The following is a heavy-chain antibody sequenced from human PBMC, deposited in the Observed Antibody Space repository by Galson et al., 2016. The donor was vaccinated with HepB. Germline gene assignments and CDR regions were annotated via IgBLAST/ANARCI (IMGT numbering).Heavy chain of an antibody. CDR1: GYSFTTYW. V-gene: IGHV5-51*01. CDR2: INPGDSDI. CDR3: ARRGNYIPVDAFDL. D-gene: IGHD1-7*01. J-gene: IGHJ3*01. Sequence: QSGAEVKKPGESLKISCKGSGYSFTTYWIGWVRQKPGKGLEWVAIINPGDSDISYSPSFQGQVTISSDKSISTADLQWSSLKASDTAIYYCARRGNYIPVDAFDLWGQGTMVTVSS.